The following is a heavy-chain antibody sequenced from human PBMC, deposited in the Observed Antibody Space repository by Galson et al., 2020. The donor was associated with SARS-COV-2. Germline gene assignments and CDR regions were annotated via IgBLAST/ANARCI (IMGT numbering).Heavy chain of an antibody. D-gene: IGHD3-10*01. CDR2: IYYSGST. J-gene: IGHJ6*02. CDR1: GGSISSGGYY. V-gene: IGHV4-31*03. CDR3: ARDLAITMVRGVYYYYGMDV. Sequence: SETLSLTCTVSGGSISSGGYYWSWIRQHPGKCLEWIGYIYYSGSTYYNPSLKSRVTISVDTSKNQFSLKLSSVTAADTAVYYCARDLAITMVRGVYYYYGMDVWGQGTTVTVSS.